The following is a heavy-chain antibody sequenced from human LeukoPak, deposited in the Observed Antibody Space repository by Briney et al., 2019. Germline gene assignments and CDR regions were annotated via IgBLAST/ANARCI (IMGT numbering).Heavy chain of an antibody. CDR2: IYHSGST. Sequence: SETLSLTCTVSGGSISSSQWWTWVRQPPGKGLEWSGEIYHSGSTNYNPSLKSRVSMSVDKSKNQFSLKLSSVTAADTAVYYCARAKGGYYYDSSGYLDIWGQGTMVTVSS. J-gene: IGHJ3*02. D-gene: IGHD3-22*01. V-gene: IGHV4-4*02. CDR3: ARAKGGYYYDSSGYLDI. CDR1: GGSISSSQW.